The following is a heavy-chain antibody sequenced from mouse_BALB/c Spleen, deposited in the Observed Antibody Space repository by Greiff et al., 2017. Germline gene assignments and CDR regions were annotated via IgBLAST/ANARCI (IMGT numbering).Heavy chain of an antibody. CDR3: ARGPWGYGGRDY. CDR1: GFTFSSFG. D-gene: IGHD2-14*01. V-gene: IGHV5-17*02. J-gene: IGHJ2*01. Sequence: EVMLVESGGGLVQPGGSRKLSCAASGFTFSSFGMHWVRQAPEKGLEWVAYISSGSSTIYYADTVKGRFPISRDNPKNTLFLQMTSLRSEDTAMYYCARGPWGYGGRDYWGQGTTLTVSS. CDR2: ISSGSSTI.